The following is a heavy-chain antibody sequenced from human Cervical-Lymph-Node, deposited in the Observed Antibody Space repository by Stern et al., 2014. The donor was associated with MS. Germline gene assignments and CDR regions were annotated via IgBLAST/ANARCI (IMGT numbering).Heavy chain of an antibody. D-gene: IGHD2-2*01. CDR2: ISRTSTYI. J-gene: IGHJ5*02. CDR1: GFNFSSFA. CDR3: ASSIVVVPAAENKGFDP. Sequence: EVQLVESGGGLVKPGGSLRVSCAASGFNFSSFAMNWVRQAPGKGLEWVSSISRTSTYIYYADSVKGRFTVSRDNAKNSLFLQMTSLRAEDTAVYYCASSIVVVPAAENKGFDPWGQGTLVTVSS. V-gene: IGHV3-21*01.